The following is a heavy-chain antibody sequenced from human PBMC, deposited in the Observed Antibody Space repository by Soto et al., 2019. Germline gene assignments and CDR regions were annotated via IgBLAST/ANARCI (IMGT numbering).Heavy chain of an antibody. CDR1: GGTFSSYA. CDR3: ARDPGYYDSSGNFDY. V-gene: IGHV1-69*06. D-gene: IGHD3-22*01. CDR2: IIPIFGTA. J-gene: IGHJ4*02. Sequence: SVKVSCKASGGTFSSYAISWVRQAPGQGLEWMGGIIPIFGTANYAQKFQGRVTITADKSTSTAYMELSSLRSEDTAVYYCARDPGYYDSSGNFDYWGQGTLVTVSS.